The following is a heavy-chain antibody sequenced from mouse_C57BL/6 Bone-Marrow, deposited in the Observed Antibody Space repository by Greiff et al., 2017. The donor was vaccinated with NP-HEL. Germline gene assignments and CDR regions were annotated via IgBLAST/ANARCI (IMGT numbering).Heavy chain of an antibody. CDR2: IYPGDGDT. Sequence: VQLQQSGPELVKPGASVKISCKASGYAFSSSWMHWVKQRPGKGLEWIGRIYPGDGDTNYNGKFKGKATLTADKSSSTAYMQLSSLTSEDSAVYFCARRYYGGRYFDVGDRGTAVTVSA. CDR1: GYAFSSSW. J-gene: IGHJ1*03. CDR3: ARRYYGGRYFDV. D-gene: IGHD1-1*01. V-gene: IGHV1-82*01.